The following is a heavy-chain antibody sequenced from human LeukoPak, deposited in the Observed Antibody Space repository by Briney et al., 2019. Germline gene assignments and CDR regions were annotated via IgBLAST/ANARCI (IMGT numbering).Heavy chain of an antibody. CDR2: IYYSGST. CDR3: ARRMSLGYCSSTSCPGFYNWFDP. Sequence: PSETLSLTCTVSGGSISSYYWSWIRQPPGKGLEWIGYIYYSGSTNYNPSLKSRVTISVDTSKNQFSLKLSSVTAADTAVYYCARRMSLGYCSSTSCPGFYNWFDPRGQGTLVTVSS. CDR1: GGSISSYY. J-gene: IGHJ5*02. D-gene: IGHD2-2*01. V-gene: IGHV4-59*01.